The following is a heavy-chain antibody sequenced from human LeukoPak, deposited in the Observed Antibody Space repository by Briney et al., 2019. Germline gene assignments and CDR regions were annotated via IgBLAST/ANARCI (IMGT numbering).Heavy chain of an antibody. CDR2: ISGSGGST. D-gene: IGHD3/OR15-3a*01. Sequence: GGSLRLSCAVSGLTLSNYGMSWVRQAPGKGLECVAGISGSGGSTIYADSVKGRFTISRENPKNALFLKMNSLRAEDTAFYFCGKRGVVIRVFLVGFHKEAFYFESWGQGALVTVSS. V-gene: IGHV3-23*01. CDR3: GKRGVVIRVFLVGFHKEAFYFES. CDR1: GLTLSNYG. J-gene: IGHJ4*02.